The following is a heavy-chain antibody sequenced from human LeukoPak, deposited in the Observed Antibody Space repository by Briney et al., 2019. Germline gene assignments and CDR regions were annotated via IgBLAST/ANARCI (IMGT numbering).Heavy chain of an antibody. CDR1: GFTFSSYA. CDR3: AKDVFSHSNSWYYFDF. D-gene: IGHD2-2*01. CDR2: ISTSGGIT. J-gene: IGHJ4*02. Sequence: GGSLRLSCATSGFTFSSYAMSWVRQAPGKGLEWVSGISTSGGITYYEDSVRGRFTISKDNSKNTLYPQMNSLRAEDTAVYSCAKDVFSHSNSWYYFDFWGQGTLVTVSS. V-gene: IGHV3-23*01.